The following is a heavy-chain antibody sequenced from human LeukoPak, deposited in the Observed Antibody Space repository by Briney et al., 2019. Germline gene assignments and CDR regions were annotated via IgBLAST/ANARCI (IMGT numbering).Heavy chain of an antibody. V-gene: IGHV4-34*01. CDR1: GGSFNGYY. J-gene: IGHJ5*02. D-gene: IGHD2-8*01. Sequence: ASETLSLTCAVYGGSFNGYYWSWIRQPPGEGLEWIGEINHSGSTNYNPSLKSRVTISVDTSKNQFSLKLSSVTAADTAVYYCARGGVYGVDWFDPWGQGTLVTVSS. CDR2: INHSGST. CDR3: ARGGVYGVDWFDP.